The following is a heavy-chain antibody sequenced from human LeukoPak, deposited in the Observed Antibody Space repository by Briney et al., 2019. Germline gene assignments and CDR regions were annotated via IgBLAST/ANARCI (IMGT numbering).Heavy chain of an antibody. D-gene: IGHD2/OR15-2a*01. V-gene: IGHV1-18*01. CDR1: GTSFTNYG. Sequence: ASVKVSCKVVGTSFTNYGITWVRQAPGQGLEWMAWISAHDGDTNVAQNFQGRVTMTTDTSTSTAYMELRSLRSDDTAVYYCARGEYPNDYWGQGTLVTVSS. CDR2: ISAHDGDT. CDR3: ARGEYPNDY. J-gene: IGHJ4*02.